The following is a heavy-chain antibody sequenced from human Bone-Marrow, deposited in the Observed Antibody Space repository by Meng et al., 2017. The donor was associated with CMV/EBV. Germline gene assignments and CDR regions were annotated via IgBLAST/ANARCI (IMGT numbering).Heavy chain of an antibody. CDR2: ISSSGSTI. J-gene: IGHJ6*02. Sequence: GESLKISCAASGFTFSSYEMNWVRQAPGKGLEWVSYISSSGSTIYYADSVKGRFTISRDNAKNSLYLQMNSLRAEDTAVYYCVTGLDGPKITIFGVAPRYYYGMDVWGQGNTVTVSS. V-gene: IGHV3-48*03. CDR1: GFTFSSYE. D-gene: IGHD3-3*01. CDR3: VTGLDGPKITIFGVAPRYYYGMDV.